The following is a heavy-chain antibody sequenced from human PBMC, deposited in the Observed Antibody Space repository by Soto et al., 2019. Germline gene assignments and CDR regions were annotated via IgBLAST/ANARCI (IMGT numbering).Heavy chain of an antibody. D-gene: IGHD6-13*01. J-gene: IGHJ4*02. V-gene: IGHV1-46*01. Sequence: QVQLVQSGAEVKKPGASVKLSCRTSGYTFTHNYIHWVRQAPGQGLEWLEIINPASGSTNYAQDFQGRVTLTMDTSTTTVYMELSGLRAEDTAIFYCARDLAAGDYWGQGTLVTVSS. CDR2: INPASGST. CDR1: GYTFTHNY. CDR3: ARDLAAGDY.